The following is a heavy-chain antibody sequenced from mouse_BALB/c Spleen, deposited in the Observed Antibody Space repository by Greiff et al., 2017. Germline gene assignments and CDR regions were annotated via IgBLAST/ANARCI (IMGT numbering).Heavy chain of an antibody. CDR1: GFSLTGYG. Sequence: VHLVESGPGLVAPSQSLSITCTVSGFSLTGYGVNWVRQPPGKGLEWLGMIWGDGSTDYNSALKSRLSISKDNSKSQVFLKMNSLQTDDTARYYCAREDSSSLYYAMDYWGQGTSVTVSS. D-gene: IGHD3-2*01. CDR3: AREDSSSLYYAMDY. CDR2: IWGDGST. V-gene: IGHV2-6-7*01. J-gene: IGHJ4*01.